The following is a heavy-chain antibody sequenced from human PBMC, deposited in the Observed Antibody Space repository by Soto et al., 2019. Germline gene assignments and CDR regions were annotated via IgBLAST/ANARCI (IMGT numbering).Heavy chain of an antibody. V-gene: IGHV3-23*01. J-gene: IGHJ4*02. D-gene: IGHD3-3*01. Sequence: HPGGSLRLSCAASGFTFSSYAMSWVRQAPGKGLEWVSGISGSGGSTYQADSVKGRFTISRDNSKNTLYLQMNSLRADDTAVYYCAKVIRFLEWPDYCGQGTLVTVSS. CDR2: ISGSGGST. CDR3: AKVIRFLEWPDY. CDR1: GFTFSSYA.